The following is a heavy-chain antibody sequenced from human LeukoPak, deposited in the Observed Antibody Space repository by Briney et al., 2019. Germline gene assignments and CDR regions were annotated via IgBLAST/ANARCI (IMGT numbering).Heavy chain of an antibody. CDR3: ARDRTSYDYVWGSYRFMSNNWFDP. CDR2: INPSGGST. D-gene: IGHD3-16*02. CDR1: GYTFTSYY. J-gene: IGHJ5*02. Sequence: ASVKVSCKASGYTFTSYYMHWVRQAPGQGLEWMGIINPSGGSTSYAQKFQGRVTMTRDTSTSTVYMELSSLRSEDTAVYYCARDRTSYDYVWGSYRFMSNNWFDPWGQGTLVTVSS. V-gene: IGHV1-46*03.